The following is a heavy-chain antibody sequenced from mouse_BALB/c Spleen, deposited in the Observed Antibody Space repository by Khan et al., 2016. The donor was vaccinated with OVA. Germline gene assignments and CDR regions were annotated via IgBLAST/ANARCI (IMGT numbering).Heavy chain of an antibody. Sequence: QVQLQQSGAELAKPGASVKMSCKASGYTFTSYWMHWVKQRPGQGLEWIGYINPSTGYTEYNQRFKDKATLTADKSYSPAYMQLSSLTSEESAVYYCANHGSSSAWLTYWGQGTLVTVSA. CDR3: ANHGSSSAWLTY. D-gene: IGHD1-1*01. J-gene: IGHJ3*01. V-gene: IGHV1-7*01. CDR2: INPSTGYT. CDR1: GYTFTSYW.